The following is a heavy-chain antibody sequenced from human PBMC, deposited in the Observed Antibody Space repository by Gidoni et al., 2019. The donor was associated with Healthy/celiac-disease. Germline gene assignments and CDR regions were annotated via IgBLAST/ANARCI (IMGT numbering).Heavy chain of an antibody. J-gene: IGHJ4*02. CDR1: GVSISSYY. CDR2: IYTSGST. V-gene: IGHV4-4*07. D-gene: IGHD6-6*01. CDR3: ARDLGYSSSSRFDY. Sequence: VQLQESGPGLVPPSETLSLTCTVSGVSISSYYWSWIRQPAGKGLEWIGRIYTSGSTNYNPSLKSRVTMSVDTSKNQFSLKLSSVTAADTAVYYCARDLGYSSSSRFDYWGQGTLVTVSS.